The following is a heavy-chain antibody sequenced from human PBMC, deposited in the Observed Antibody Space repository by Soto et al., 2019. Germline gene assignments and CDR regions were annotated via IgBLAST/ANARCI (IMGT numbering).Heavy chain of an antibody. Sequence: PSETLSLTCAVYGAPFSGYYWTGIRQPPGKGLEGIGGINHTGSTKYNPSLKSRVTISLDTSKNQFSLSLSSVTAADTAVYYCPRGRALFGAAPPFDPWGKGARVSVSS. CDR2: INHTGST. CDR3: PRGRALFGAAPPFDP. J-gene: IGHJ5*02. CDR1: GAPFSGYY. D-gene: IGHD3-16*01. V-gene: IGHV4-34*01.